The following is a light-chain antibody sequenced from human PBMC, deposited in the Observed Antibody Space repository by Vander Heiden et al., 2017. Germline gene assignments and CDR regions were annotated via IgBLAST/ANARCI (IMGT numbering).Light chain of an antibody. Sequence: IVMTQPPHQPPLPFRQRDTFTSTSSQSGFSCPNNKSYLAWYQQKPGQPPKLLIYWASTRESGVPGRFGGGESGTDFTLTVSRLQAEDVAVYCCQQYYSRFRRFGQGTKVEFK. J-gene: IGKJ1*01. CDR3: QQYYSRFRR. V-gene: IGKV4-1*01. CDR2: WAS. CDR1: QSGFSCPNNKSY.